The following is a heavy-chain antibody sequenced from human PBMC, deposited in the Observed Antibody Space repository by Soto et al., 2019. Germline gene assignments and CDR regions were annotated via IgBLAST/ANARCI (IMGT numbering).Heavy chain of an antibody. CDR3: ATLPLWFGETYMDV. CDR2: INHSGST. J-gene: IGHJ6*03. D-gene: IGHD3-10*01. Sequence: PSETLSLTCAVYGGSFSGYYWSWIRQPPGKGLEWIGEINHSGSTNYNPSLKSRVTISVDTSKNQFSLKLSSVTAADTAVYYCATLPLWFGETYMDVWGKGTTVTVSS. CDR1: GGSFSGYY. V-gene: IGHV4-34*01.